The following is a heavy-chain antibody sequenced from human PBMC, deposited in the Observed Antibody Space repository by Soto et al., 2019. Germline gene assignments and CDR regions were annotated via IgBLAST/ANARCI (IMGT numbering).Heavy chain of an antibody. Sequence: PGVSLRLSCAASGFTFSNAWMSWVRQAPGKGLEWVGRIKSRADGGTADHAAPVKGRFAISRDDSKNTLYLQMNSLKTEDTAVYYCATLGGNLGAFDYWGQGTLVTVSS. V-gene: IGHV3-15*01. D-gene: IGHD3-16*01. CDR2: IKSRADGGTA. CDR1: GFTFSNAW. J-gene: IGHJ4*02. CDR3: ATLGGNLGAFDY.